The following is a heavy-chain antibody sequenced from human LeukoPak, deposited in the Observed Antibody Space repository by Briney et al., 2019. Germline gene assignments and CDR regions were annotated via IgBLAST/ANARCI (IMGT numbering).Heavy chain of an antibody. D-gene: IGHD4-11*01. Sequence: GGSLRLSCAASGFAFSKAWVNWVRQSPGQKPEWVGRVKDKSDGLATDYAASVKGRFVISRDDAKDTLSLEMHRLRIEDSGVYYCSPSNTRTTHFVEFHHWGQGTLVAVSS. CDR1: GFAFSKAW. CDR3: SPSNTRTTHFVEFHH. V-gene: IGHV3-15*01. CDR2: VKDKSDGLAT. J-gene: IGHJ1*01.